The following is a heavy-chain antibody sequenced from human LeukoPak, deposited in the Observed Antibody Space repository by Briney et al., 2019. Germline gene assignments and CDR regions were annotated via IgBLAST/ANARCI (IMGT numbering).Heavy chain of an antibody. CDR1: GFTLSTYG. Sequence: GGSLRLSRAASGFTLSTYGMHWVRQAPGKGLDWVAFIRFDGSDKYYADSVKGRFTISRDHSKNTVYLQMNSLRAEDTAMYYCAKATPVSYFDYWGQGTLVTVSS. D-gene: IGHD1-14*01. J-gene: IGHJ4*02. CDR2: IRFDGSDK. V-gene: IGHV3-30*02. CDR3: AKATPVSYFDY.